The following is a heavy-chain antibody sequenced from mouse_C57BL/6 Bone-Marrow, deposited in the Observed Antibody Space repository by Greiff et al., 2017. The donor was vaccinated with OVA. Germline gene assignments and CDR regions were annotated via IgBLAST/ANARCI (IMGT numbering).Heavy chain of an antibody. V-gene: IGHV14-3*01. J-gene: IGHJ2*01. D-gene: IGHD1-2*01. CDR3: ASFNYGPDY. CDR2: IDPANGNT. Sequence: DVQLQESVAELVRPGASVKLSCTASGFHIKNTYMHWVKQRPEQGLEWIGRIDPANGNTKYAPKFQGKATITADTSSNTAYLQLSSLTSEDTAIYYCASFNYGPDYWGQGTTLTVSS. CDR1: GFHIKNTY.